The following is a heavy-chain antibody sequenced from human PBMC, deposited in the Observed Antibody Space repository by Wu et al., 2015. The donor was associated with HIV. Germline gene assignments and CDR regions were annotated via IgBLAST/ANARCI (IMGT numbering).Heavy chain of an antibody. CDR1: DYTFTTYY. J-gene: IGHJ1*01. Sequence: QVQLVQSVAEVKKPGASMKVSCKASDYTFTTYYIHWVRQAAGQGLEWMGWINPNTGDTKYAQKFQGRVTMTSNTSINTAYMELNSLTSDDTAVYYCARDAPYGRRNLWGPGTLVTVSS. CDR3: ARDAPYGRRNL. V-gene: IGHV1-2*02. CDR2: INPNTGDT. D-gene: IGHD3-10*01.